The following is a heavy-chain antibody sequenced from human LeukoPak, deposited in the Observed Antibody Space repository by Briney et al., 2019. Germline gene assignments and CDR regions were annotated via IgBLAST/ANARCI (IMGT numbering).Heavy chain of an antibody. D-gene: IGHD6-13*01. CDR2: INPNSGGT. V-gene: IGHV1-2*06. Sequence: ASVKVSCKASGYTFTGYYMHWVRQAPGQGLEWMGRINPNSGGTNSAQKFQGRVTMTRDTSISTAYMELSRLRSDDTAVYYCAREGIAAAGQYIIDYWGQGTLVTVSS. CDR1: GYTFTGYY. J-gene: IGHJ4*02. CDR3: AREGIAAAGQYIIDY.